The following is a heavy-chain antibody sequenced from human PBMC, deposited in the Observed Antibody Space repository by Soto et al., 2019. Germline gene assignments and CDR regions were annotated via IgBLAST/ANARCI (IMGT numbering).Heavy chain of an antibody. D-gene: IGHD4-17*01. V-gene: IGHV1-69*05. J-gene: IGHJ6*02. CDR1: GGTFSNYA. CDR2: IIPIFGTA. Sequence: SVKVSCKASGGTFSNYAISWVRQAPGQGLEWMGGIIPIFGTANYAQKFQGRVTITRDTSASTAYMEVSSLRAEDTAVFYCASRPIDYGEYVTGLYYGMDVWGQGTTVTVSS. CDR3: ASRPIDYGEYVTGLYYGMDV.